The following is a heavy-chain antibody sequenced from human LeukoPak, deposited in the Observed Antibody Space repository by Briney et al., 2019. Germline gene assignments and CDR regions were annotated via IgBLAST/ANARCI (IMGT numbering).Heavy chain of an antibody. CDR2: ISSSSSYI. CDR1: GFTFSSHS. D-gene: IGHD2-2*01. CDR3: ASPLGYCSSTSCQFDY. V-gene: IGHV3-21*04. Sequence: GGSLRLSCAASGFTFSSHSMNWVRQAPGEGLEWVSSISSSSSYIYYADSVKGRFTISRDNSKNTLYLQMNSLRAEDTAVYYCASPLGYCSSTSCQFDYWGQGTLVTVSS. J-gene: IGHJ4*02.